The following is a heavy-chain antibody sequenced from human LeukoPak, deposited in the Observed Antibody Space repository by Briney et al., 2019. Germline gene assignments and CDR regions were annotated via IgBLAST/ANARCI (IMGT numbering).Heavy chain of an antibody. J-gene: IGHJ3*01. Sequence: GGSLRLSCAASGFTFSSYSMSWVRQAPGKGLEWVSYIRSGSSIIYYADSVKGRFIISRDNGKNSLSLQMNSLRDEDTAVYYCARGRWLQLDTFDLWGQGTMVTVSS. CDR1: GFTFSSYS. V-gene: IGHV3-48*02. D-gene: IGHD5-24*01. CDR2: IRSGSSII. CDR3: ARGRWLQLDTFDL.